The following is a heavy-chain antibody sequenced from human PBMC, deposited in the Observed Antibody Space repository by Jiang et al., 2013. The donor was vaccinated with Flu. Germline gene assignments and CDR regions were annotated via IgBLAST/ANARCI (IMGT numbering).Heavy chain of an antibody. J-gene: IGHJ5*02. V-gene: IGHV6-1*01. CDR2: TYYRSKWYN. Sequence: SSNSAAWNWIRQSPSRGLEWLGRTYYRSKWYNDYAVSVKSRITINPDTSKNQFSLQLNSVTPEDTAVYYCARVENIAAAADNWFDPWGQGTLVTVSS. D-gene: IGHD6-13*01. CDR1: SSNSAA. CDR3: ARVENIAAAADNWFDP.